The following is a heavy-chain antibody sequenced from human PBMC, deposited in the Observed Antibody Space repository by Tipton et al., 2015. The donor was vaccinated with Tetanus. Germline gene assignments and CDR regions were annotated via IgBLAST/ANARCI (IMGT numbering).Heavy chain of an antibody. D-gene: IGHD3/OR15-3a*01. Sequence: TLSLTCNVSGGSITSYYWSWIRQRPGRGLEWVGYVHYTGKDNYSPSLRSRVTLSVDTSKNQFSLKMNSVTAADTAVYYCARWTASGKGAFDIWGQGTMVTVSS. J-gene: IGHJ3*02. CDR2: VHYTGKD. V-gene: IGHV4-59*13. CDR3: ARWTASGKGAFDI. CDR1: GGSITSYY.